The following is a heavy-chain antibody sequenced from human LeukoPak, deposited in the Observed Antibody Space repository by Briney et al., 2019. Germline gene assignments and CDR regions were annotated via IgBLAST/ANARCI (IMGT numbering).Heavy chain of an antibody. D-gene: IGHD3-10*01. CDR3: ARDAMVRGVTKLTPPDY. CDR2: IIPIFGTA. CDR1: GGTFSSYA. J-gene: IGHJ4*02. V-gene: IGHV1-69*01. Sequence: VASVKVSCKASGGTFSSYAISWVRQAPGQGLEWMGGIIPIFGTANYAQKFQGRVTITADESTSTAYMELSSLRSEDTAVYYCARDAMVRGVTKLTPPDYWGQGTLVTVSS.